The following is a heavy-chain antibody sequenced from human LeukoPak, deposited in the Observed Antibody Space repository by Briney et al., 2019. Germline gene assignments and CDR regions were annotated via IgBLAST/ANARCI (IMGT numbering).Heavy chain of an antibody. D-gene: IGHD6-19*01. CDR3: ASGGIAVAGTGNSFDY. J-gene: IGHJ4*02. CDR2: INHSGST. V-gene: IGHV4-34*01. CDR1: GGSFSGYY. Sequence: ASETLSLTCAVYGGSFSGYYWSWIRQPPGKGLEWIGEINHSGSTNYNPSLKSRVTISVDTSKNQFSLKLSSVTAADTAVYYCASGGIAVAGTGNSFDYWAREPWSPSPQ.